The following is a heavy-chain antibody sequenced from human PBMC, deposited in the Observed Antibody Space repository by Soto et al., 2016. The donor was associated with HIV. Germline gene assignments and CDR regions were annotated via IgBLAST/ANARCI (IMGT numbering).Heavy chain of an antibody. CDR1: GYTFTGYY. CDR3: ARDHPPYYYDSSGYSDAIDI. J-gene: IGHJ3*02. CDR2: INPKSGDT. V-gene: IGHV1-2*02. D-gene: IGHD3-22*01. Sequence: VQLVQSGAEVKKPGASVKVSCKAFGYTFTGYYIHWVRQAPGQGLEWMGWINPKSGDTNHAQTFQGRVTLTRDTSISTAYVELSRLTSDDTAVYYCARDHPPYYYDSSGYSDAIDIWGQGTMVTISS.